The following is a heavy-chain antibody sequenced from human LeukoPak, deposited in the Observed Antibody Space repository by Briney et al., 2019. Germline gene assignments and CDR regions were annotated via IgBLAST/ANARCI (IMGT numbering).Heavy chain of an antibody. V-gene: IGHV3-30*18. Sequence: PGRSLRLSCAASGFTFSSYGMHWVRQAPGKGLEWVAVISYDGSNKYYADSVKGRFTISRDNSKNTLYLQMNSLRAVDTAVYYCAKASPNWGFDYWGQGTLVTVSS. CDR1: GFTFSSYG. J-gene: IGHJ4*02. CDR3: AKASPNWGFDY. D-gene: IGHD7-27*01. CDR2: ISYDGSNK.